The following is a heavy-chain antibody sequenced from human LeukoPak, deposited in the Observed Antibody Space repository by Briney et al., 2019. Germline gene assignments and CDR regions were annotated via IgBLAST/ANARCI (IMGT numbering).Heavy chain of an antibody. V-gene: IGHV3-23*01. J-gene: IGHJ4*02. CDR1: GVTFTTYG. CDR3: AKDQYSSSPSLPDY. D-gene: IGHD6-6*01. CDR2: IGGSGTRT. Sequence: GGSLRLSCSASGVTFTTYGMNWVRQAPGKGLEWVSGIGGSGTRTYYADSVKGRFTISRDNSKNTLYLQMNSLRAEDTAVYYCAKDQYSSSPSLPDYWGQGTLVTVSS.